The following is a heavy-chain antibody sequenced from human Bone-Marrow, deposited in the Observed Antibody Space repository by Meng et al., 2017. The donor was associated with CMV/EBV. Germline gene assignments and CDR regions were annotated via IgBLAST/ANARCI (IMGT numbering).Heavy chain of an antibody. D-gene: IGHD6-6*01. CDR2: IIPIFGTA. CDR3: ASGGVSHRPSIAARRGFGDWFDP. Sequence: SVKVSCKASEGTFSSYAISWVRQAPGQGLEWMGGIIPIFGTANYAQKFQGRVTITTDESTSTAYMELSSLRSEDTAVYYCASGGVSHRPSIAARRGFGDWFDPWGQGTLVTVSS. V-gene: IGHV1-69*05. CDR1: EGTFSSYA. J-gene: IGHJ5*02.